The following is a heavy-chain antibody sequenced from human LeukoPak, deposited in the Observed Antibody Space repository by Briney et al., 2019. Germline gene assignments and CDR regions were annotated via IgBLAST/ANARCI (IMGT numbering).Heavy chain of an antibody. CDR2: IYYSGNT. Sequence: PETLSLTCTVSGGSISSSSYCWGWIRQPPGKGLEWIGSIYYSGNTYYNPSLKSRVTISVDTSKNQFSLKLSSVTAADTAVYYCARHEERWLQLGSYFQHWGQGTLVTVSS. D-gene: IGHD5-24*01. J-gene: IGHJ1*01. V-gene: IGHV4-39*01. CDR3: ARHEERWLQLGSYFQH. CDR1: GGSISSSSYC.